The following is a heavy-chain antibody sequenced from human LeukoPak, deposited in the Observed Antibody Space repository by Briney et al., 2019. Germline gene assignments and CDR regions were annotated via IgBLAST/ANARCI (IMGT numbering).Heavy chain of an antibody. CDR1: GFTFSSYW. CDR2: IKQDGSEK. V-gene: IGHV3-7*01. Sequence: GGSLRLSCAASGFTFSSYWMSWVRQAPGKGLEWVANIKQDGSEKYYVDSVKGRFTISRDNAKNSLYLQMNSLRAEDTAVYYCARDLWYYYDSSGYYRYFDYWGQGTLVTVSS. CDR3: ARDLWYYYDSSGYYRYFDY. J-gene: IGHJ4*02. D-gene: IGHD3-22*01.